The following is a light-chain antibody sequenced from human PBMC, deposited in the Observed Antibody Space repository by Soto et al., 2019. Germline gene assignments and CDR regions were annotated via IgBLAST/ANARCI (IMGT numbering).Light chain of an antibody. J-gene: IGKJ5*01. CDR2: DAF. CDR1: QSVSSY. CDR3: QQRRNWPLT. Sequence: EIVLTQSPANLSVSPAERAPLTCRASQSVSSYLAWYKQKPGQAPRLLIYDAFNRATGIPARCRGSGSGPEFTLTIRSLVPEHFEVYYCQQRRNWPLTFGQGTRLQIK. V-gene: IGKV3-11*01.